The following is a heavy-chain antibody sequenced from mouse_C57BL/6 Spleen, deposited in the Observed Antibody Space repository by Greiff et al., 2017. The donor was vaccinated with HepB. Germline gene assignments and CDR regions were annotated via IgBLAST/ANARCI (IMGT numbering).Heavy chain of an antibody. CDR1: GFTFTDYY. Sequence: DVKLQESGGGLVQPGGSLSLSCAASGFTFTDYYMSWVRQPPGKALEWLGFIRNKANGYTTEYSASVKGRFTISRDNSQSILYLQMNALRAEDSATYYCASDGYYDYAMDYWGQGTSVTVSS. CDR3: ASDGYYDYAMDY. V-gene: IGHV7-3*01. J-gene: IGHJ4*01. D-gene: IGHD2-3*01. CDR2: IRNKANGYTT.